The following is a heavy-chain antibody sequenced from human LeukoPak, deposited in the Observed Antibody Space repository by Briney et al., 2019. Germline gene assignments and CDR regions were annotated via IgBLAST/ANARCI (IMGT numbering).Heavy chain of an antibody. CDR3: AKGSNYYGSGIDY. J-gene: IGHJ4*02. CDR1: GFTFSSYW. V-gene: IGHV3-7*01. D-gene: IGHD3-10*01. Sequence: GGSLRLSCAASGFTFSSYWMSWVRQAPGKGLEWVANIKQDGSEKYYVDSVKGRFTISRDNAKNSLYLQMNSLRAEDTAVYYCAKGSNYYGSGIDYWGQGTPVTVSS. CDR2: IKQDGSEK.